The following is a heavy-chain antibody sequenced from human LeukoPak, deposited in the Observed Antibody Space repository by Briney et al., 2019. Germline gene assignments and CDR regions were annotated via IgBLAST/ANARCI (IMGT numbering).Heavy chain of an antibody. D-gene: IGHD5-12*01. CDR2: INPNSGGT. J-gene: IGHJ6*02. V-gene: IGHV1-2*02. Sequence: ASVKVSCKASGYTFNGYYMHWVRQAPGQGLEWTGWINPNSGGTNYAQKFQGRVTMTRDTSISTAYMELSRLRSDDTAVYYCARVYSGYDGFYYGMDVWGQGTTVTVSS. CDR1: GYTFNGYY. CDR3: ARVYSGYDGFYYGMDV.